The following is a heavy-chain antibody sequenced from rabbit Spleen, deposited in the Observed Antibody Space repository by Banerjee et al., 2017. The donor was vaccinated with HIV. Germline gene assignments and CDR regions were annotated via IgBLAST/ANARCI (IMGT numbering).Heavy chain of an antibody. D-gene: IGHD8-1*01. CDR1: GFSFSGSYY. CDR2: INTATGKS. J-gene: IGHJ4*01. V-gene: IGHV1S40*01. Sequence: QSLEESGGDLVQPEGSLALTCKASGFSFSGSYYMCWVRQAPGKGLEWIACINTATGKSVYANWVNGRFSISRENAQNTVFLQMTSLTAADTATYFCARDGAGGSYFALWGQGTLVTVS. CDR3: ARDGAGGSYFAL.